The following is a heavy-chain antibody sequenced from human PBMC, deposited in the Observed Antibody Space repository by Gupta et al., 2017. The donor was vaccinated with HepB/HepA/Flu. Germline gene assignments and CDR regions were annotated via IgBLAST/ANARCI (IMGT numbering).Heavy chain of an antibody. D-gene: IGHD1-26*01. CDR1: GGSFSGYY. CDR3: ARRRVGARDRGVYYFDY. V-gene: IGHV4-34*01. Sequence: QVQLQQWGAGLLKPSETLSLTCAVYGGSFSGYYWSWIRQPPGKGLEWIGEINHSGSTNYNPSLKSRVTISVDTSKNQFSLKLSSVTAADTAVYYRARRRVGARDRGVYYFDYWGQGTLVTVSS. J-gene: IGHJ4*02. CDR2: INHSGST.